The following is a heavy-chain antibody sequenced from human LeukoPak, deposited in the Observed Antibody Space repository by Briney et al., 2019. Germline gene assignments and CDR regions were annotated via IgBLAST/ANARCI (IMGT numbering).Heavy chain of an antibody. V-gene: IGHV3-73*01. D-gene: IGHD3-10*01. J-gene: IGHJ4*02. Sequence: GGSLRLSCAASGFTVSSNYMSWVRQASGKGLEGVGRIRSKANSYATTYAASVKGRFTISRDDSKNTAYLQMNSLKTEDTAVYYCTTYDSGSSDYWGQGTLVTVSS. CDR1: GFTVSSNY. CDR2: IRSKANSYAT. CDR3: TTYDSGSSDY.